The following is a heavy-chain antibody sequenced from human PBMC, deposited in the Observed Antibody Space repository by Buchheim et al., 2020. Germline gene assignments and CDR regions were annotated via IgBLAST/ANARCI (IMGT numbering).Heavy chain of an antibody. V-gene: IGHV4-4*02. D-gene: IGHD6-19*01. CDR1: GHSVSNDNW. Sequence: QVQMQESGPGLVKPSGTLSLTCTVSGHSVSNDNWWSWVRQSPEKGLEWIGEIYHTGDTNYNPSLKSRVTISVDKSKNQFSLNLNSVTAADTAVYFCVRNGWYSIDYWGQGTL. J-gene: IGHJ4*02. CDR2: IYHTGDT. CDR3: VRNGWYSIDY.